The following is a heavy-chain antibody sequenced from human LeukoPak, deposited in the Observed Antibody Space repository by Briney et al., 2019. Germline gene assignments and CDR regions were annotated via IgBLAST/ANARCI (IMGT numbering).Heavy chain of an antibody. J-gene: IGHJ4*02. D-gene: IGHD3-22*01. CDR1: GYTFTSYY. CDR2: INPSGGST. Sequence: RASVKVSCKASGYTFTSYYMHWVRQAPGQGLEWMGIINPSGGSTSYAQKFQGRVTMTRDMSTSTVYMELSSLRSEDTAVYYCARDLQPSYYDSSGSSLDYWGQGTLVTVSS. CDR3: ARDLQPSYYDSSGSSLDY. V-gene: IGHV1-46*01.